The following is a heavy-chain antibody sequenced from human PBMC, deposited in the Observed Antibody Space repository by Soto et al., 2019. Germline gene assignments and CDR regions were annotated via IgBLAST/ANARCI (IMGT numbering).Heavy chain of an antibody. V-gene: IGHV1-69*08. J-gene: IGHJ4*02. D-gene: IGHD3-10*01. Sequence: QVQLVQSGAEVKKPGSSVKVSCKASGGTFSSYTISWVRQAPGQGLEWMGRIIPNLGIANYAQKFQGRVTITADKATSTAYMDLSSLRSEDTAVYYCAREEYYYGSGAFFDYWGQGTLVTVSS. CDR1: GGTFSSYT. CDR2: IIPNLGIA. CDR3: AREEYYYGSGAFFDY.